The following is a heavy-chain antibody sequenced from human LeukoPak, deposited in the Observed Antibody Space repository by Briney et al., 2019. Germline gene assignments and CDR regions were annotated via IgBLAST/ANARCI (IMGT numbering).Heavy chain of an antibody. CDR2: IPYDGSNK. CDR1: GFIFSSNA. Sequence: GGSLRPSCAASGFIFSSNAMNWVRQAPGKGLEWVAVIPYDGSNKYYADSVKGRFTISRDNSKNTLYLQMNSLRAEDTAVYYCARDRYSSGPYYFDYWGQGTLVTVSS. CDR3: ARDRYSSGPYYFDY. D-gene: IGHD6-19*01. J-gene: IGHJ4*02. V-gene: IGHV3-30-3*01.